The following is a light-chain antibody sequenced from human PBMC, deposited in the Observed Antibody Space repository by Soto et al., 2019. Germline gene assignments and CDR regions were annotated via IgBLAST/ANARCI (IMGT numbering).Light chain of an antibody. CDR2: WAS. V-gene: IGKV4-1*01. CDR3: QQYYSTLIT. J-gene: IGKJ5*01. CDR1: QSVLYSSNNKNY. Sequence: DIVMTQSPDSLAVSLGERATINCKSSQSVLYSSNNKNYLAWYKQKPGQPPKLLISWASTRESGVPDRFSGSGSGTNFPLTIRSLQAEDVAVYYCQQYYSTLITFGQGTRLEIK.